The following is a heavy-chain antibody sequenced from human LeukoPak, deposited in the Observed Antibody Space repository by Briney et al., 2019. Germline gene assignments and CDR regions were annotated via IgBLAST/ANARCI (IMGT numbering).Heavy chain of an antibody. D-gene: IGHD2-21*02. CDR2: ISSSGSTI. CDR1: GFTFSSYE. CDR3: ARGGAFLAYCGGDCYAESDY. V-gene: IGHV3-48*03. J-gene: IGHJ4*02. Sequence: GGSLRLSCAASGFTFSSYEMNWVRQAPGKGLEWVSYISSSGSTIYCADSVKGRFTISRDNAKNSLYLQMNSLRAEDTAVYYCARGGAFLAYCGGDCYAESDYWGQGTLVTVSS.